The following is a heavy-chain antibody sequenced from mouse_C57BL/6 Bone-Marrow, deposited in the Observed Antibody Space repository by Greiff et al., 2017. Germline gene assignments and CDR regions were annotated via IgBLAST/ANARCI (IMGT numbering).Heavy chain of an antibody. J-gene: IGHJ2*01. CDR2: ISSGGSYT. D-gene: IGHD5-5*01. V-gene: IGHV5-6*01. CDR3: ARHPIILPHVDY. Sequence: EVQLVESGGDLVKPGGSLKLSCAASGFTFSSYGMSWVRQTPDKRLEWVATISSGGSYTYYPDSVKGRFTISRDNAKNTLYLQMSSLESEDTAMCYGARHPIILPHVDYWGQGTTLTVSS. CDR1: GFTFSSYG.